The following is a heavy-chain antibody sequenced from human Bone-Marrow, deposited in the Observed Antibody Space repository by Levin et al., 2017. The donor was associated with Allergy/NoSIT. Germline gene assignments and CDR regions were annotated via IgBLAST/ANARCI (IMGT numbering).Heavy chain of an antibody. J-gene: IGHJ4*02. V-gene: IGHV3-23*01. Sequence: GGSLRLSCSASGFTFSSYAMSWVRQAPGKGLEWVSAITGGGGETTYYADSVRGRFTISRDNSKNTVYLQMNSLRADDTAVYYCAKDVSPASGWNSPWGFWGQGTLVSVSS. D-gene: IGHD6-19*01. CDR1: GFTFSSYA. CDR3: AKDVSPASGWNSPWGF. CDR2: ITGGGGETT.